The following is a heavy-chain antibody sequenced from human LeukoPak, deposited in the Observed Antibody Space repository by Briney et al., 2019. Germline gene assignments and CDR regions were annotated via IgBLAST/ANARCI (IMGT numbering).Heavy chain of an antibody. V-gene: IGHV3-48*04. CDR2: ISSSSSTI. J-gene: IGHJ6*03. CDR1: GFTFSSYS. Sequence: GGSLRLSCAASGFTFSSYSMNWVRQAPGKGLEWVSYISSSSSTIYYADSVKGRFTISRDNAKNSLYLQMNRLRAEDTAVYYCARTFEYCTNGVCYTRYYYYYYMDVWGKGTTVTVSS. CDR3: ARTFEYCTNGVCYTRYYYYYYMDV. D-gene: IGHD2-8*01.